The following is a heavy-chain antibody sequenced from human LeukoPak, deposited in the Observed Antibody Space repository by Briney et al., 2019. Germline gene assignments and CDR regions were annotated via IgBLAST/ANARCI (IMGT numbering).Heavy chain of an antibody. V-gene: IGHV3-73*01. CDR3: AGERGGYGFY. CDR1: GFTFSGSA. J-gene: IGHJ4*02. CDR2: IRSKANSYAT. D-gene: IGHD5-12*01. Sequence: QTGGSLRLSCAASGFTFSGSAMHWVRQASGKGLEWVGRIRSKANSYATAYAASVKGRFTISRDDAKNSLYLQMNSLRGDDTAMYYCAGERGGYGFYWGQGALVTVSS.